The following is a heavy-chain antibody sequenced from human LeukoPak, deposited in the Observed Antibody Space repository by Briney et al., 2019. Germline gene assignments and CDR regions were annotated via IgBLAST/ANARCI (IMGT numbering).Heavy chain of an antibody. D-gene: IGHD4-17*01. CDR3: AREEYGSTVTNY. V-gene: IGHV4-34*01. J-gene: IGHJ4*02. CDR1: GGSFSGYY. Sequence: RPSETLSLTCAVYGGSFSGYYWSWIRQPPGKGLEWIGEINHSGSTNYNPSLKSLVTISVDTSKNQFSLKLSSVTAADTAVYYCAREEYGSTVTNYWGQGTLVTVSS. CDR2: INHSGST.